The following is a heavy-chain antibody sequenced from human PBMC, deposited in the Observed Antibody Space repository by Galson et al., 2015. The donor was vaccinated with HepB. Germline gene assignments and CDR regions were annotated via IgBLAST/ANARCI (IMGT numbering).Heavy chain of an antibody. Sequence: SLRLSCAASGFTFSSYSMNWVRQAPGKGLEWVSYISSSTTAIYYADSVKGRFTISRDNAKNSLYLQMNSLSDEDTAVYYCARDREGGLLWFGELWHDAFDIWGQGTMVTVSS. CDR3: ARDREGGLLWFGELWHDAFDI. CDR2: ISSSTTAI. J-gene: IGHJ3*02. CDR1: GFTFSSYS. V-gene: IGHV3-48*02. D-gene: IGHD3-10*01.